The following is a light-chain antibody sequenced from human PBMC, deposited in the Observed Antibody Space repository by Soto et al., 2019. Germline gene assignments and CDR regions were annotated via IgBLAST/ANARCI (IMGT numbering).Light chain of an antibody. CDR1: SSNIGSNT. V-gene: IGLV1-44*01. CDR2: SNN. Sequence: QLVLTQPPSASGTPGQRVTISCSGSSSNIGSNTVHWYQQLPGTAPKLLIYSNNQRPSGVPDRFSGSKSGTSASLAISGLQSEDEADYYCAAWDDSLNGLVFGGGTKLTVL. CDR3: AAWDDSLNGLV. J-gene: IGLJ3*02.